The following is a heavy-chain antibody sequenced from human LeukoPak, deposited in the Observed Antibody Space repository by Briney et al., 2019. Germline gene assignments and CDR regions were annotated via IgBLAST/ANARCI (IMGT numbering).Heavy chain of an antibody. D-gene: IGHD2-2*01. V-gene: IGHV1-2*02. Sequence: GASVKVSCKASGYTFTGYYMHWVRQAPGQGLEWMGWINPNSGGTNYAQKFQGRVTMTRDTSISTAYMELSRLRSDDTAVYYCGRDQGAVPVTRVDPWGQGTLVTVSS. CDR2: INPNSGGT. CDR3: GRDQGAVPVTRVDP. CDR1: GYTFTGYY. J-gene: IGHJ5*02.